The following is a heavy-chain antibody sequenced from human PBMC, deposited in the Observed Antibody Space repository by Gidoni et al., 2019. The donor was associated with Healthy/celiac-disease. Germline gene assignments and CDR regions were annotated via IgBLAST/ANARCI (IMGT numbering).Heavy chain of an antibody. CDR2: ISSSGSTR. D-gene: IGHD3-16*01. V-gene: IGHV3-48*03. Sequence: EVPLVESGGGLVPPGGSLRLSCAASGFTFSSYEMNWVRQAPGKGLEWVSYISSSGSTRYYADAVKGRFTISRDNAKNSLYLQMNSRRAEDTAVYYCAREGSLGNTSPPAVDIWGQGTMVTVSS. CDR3: AREGSLGNTSPPAVDI. CDR1: GFTFSSYE. J-gene: IGHJ3*02.